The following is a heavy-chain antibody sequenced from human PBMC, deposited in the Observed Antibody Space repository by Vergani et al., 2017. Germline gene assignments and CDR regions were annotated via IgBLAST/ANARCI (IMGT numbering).Heavy chain of an antibody. Sequence: QVQLVQSGAEVKKPGASVKVSCKVSGYTLTELSMHWVRQAPGKGLEWMGGFDPEDGETIYAQKFQGRVTITADKSTSTAFMELSSLRSEDTAVYYCARDDWYNWNDGFDYWGQGTLVTVSS. CDR3: ARDDWYNWNDGFDY. J-gene: IGHJ4*02. CDR2: FDPEDGET. V-gene: IGHV1-24*01. D-gene: IGHD1-20*01. CDR1: GYTLTELS.